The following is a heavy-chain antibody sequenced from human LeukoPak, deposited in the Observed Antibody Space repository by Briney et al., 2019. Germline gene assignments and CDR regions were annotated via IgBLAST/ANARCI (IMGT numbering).Heavy chain of an antibody. CDR2: INPNSGGT. CDR3: ARAETGKYPPGILNY. CDR1: GYTFTAYY. V-gene: IGHV1-2*02. Sequence: ASVKVSCKTSGYTFTAYYMHWVRQAPGQGLEWMGWINPNSGGTNYAQKFQGRVTMTRDTSISTAYMELSRLRSDDTAVYYCARAETGKYPPGILNYWGQGTLVTVSS. J-gene: IGHJ4*02.